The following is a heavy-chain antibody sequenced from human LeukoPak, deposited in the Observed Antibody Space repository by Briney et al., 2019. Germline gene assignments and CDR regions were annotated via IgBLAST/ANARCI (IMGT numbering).Heavy chain of an antibody. Sequence: GGFLRLSCVASEFMFSNYGMHWVRQAPGKGLEWVAVISYDGSNKYYADSVKGRFTISRDNSKNTLYLQMNSLRAEDTAVYYCARGDYYDSSGLDWWGQGTLVTVSS. CDR1: EFMFSNYG. D-gene: IGHD3-22*01. CDR2: ISYDGSNK. V-gene: IGHV3-30*19. CDR3: ARGDYYDSSGLDW. J-gene: IGHJ4*02.